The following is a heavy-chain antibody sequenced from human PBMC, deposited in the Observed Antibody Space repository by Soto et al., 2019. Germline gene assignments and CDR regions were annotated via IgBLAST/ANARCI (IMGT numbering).Heavy chain of an antibody. CDR1: GDSVSSNSAA. J-gene: IGHJ4*02. Sequence: QTLSLTCVISGDSVSSNSAAWNWIRQSPSRGLEWLGRTYYRSKWYNDYAGSAKSRIIINPDTSKNQYSLQLNSVTPEDTAVYYCAMGTGTFEYWGQGILVTVSS. CDR2: TYYRSKWYN. D-gene: IGHD1-1*01. V-gene: IGHV6-1*01. CDR3: AMGTGTFEY.